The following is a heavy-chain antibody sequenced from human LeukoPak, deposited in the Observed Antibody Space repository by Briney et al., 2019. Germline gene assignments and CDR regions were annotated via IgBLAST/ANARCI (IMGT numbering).Heavy chain of an antibody. CDR1: GGTFSSYA. J-gene: IGHJ4*02. Sequence: SVKVSCKASGGTFSSYAISWVRQAPGQGLEWMGGIIPIFGTANYAQKFQGRVTITADESTSTAYMELSSLRSEDTAVYYCAREMATISFDFDYWGQGTLVTVSS. CDR2: IIPIFGTA. V-gene: IGHV1-69*13. D-gene: IGHD5-24*01. CDR3: AREMATISFDFDY.